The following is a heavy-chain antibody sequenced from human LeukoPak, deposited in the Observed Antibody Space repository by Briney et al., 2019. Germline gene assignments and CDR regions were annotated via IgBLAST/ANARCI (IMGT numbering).Heavy chain of an antibody. CDR3: ARYLAAPYDAFDI. Sequence: ASVKVSCKASGYTFTGYYMHWVRQAPGQGLEWMGWINSNSGGVHYAQNFQGRVTMTRDTSISTAYMDLTRLRYDDTAAYFCARYLAAPYDAFDIWGQGTMVTVSS. J-gene: IGHJ3*02. D-gene: IGHD2-15*01. CDR1: GYTFTGYY. V-gene: IGHV1-2*02. CDR2: INSNSGGV.